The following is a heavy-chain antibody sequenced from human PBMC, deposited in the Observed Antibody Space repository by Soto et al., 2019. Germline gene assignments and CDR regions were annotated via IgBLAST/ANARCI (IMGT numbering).Heavy chain of an antibody. D-gene: IGHD2-2*01. CDR1: GFTFINYA. Sequence: EVQLLESGGGLVQPGGSLRLSCVGSGFTFINYAMNWVRQTPGKGLEWVSTISGGGDRAFDADTVKGRFTISRDNSKNTVNLQMNSLRADDTAVYYCARKVLGSTSRPDWWYFDLWGRGTLVTVFS. CDR2: ISGGGDRA. J-gene: IGHJ2*01. CDR3: ARKVLGSTSRPDWWYFDL. V-gene: IGHV3-23*01.